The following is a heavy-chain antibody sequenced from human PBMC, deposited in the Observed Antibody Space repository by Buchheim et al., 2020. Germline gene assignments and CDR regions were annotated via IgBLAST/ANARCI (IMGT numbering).Heavy chain of an antibody. CDR1: GFTFSSYA. CDR3: ARGGVAATLVYYYGMDV. J-gene: IGHJ6*02. CDR2: ISYDGSNK. D-gene: IGHD2-15*01. V-gene: IGHV3-30-3*01. Sequence: QVQLVESGGGVVQPGRSLRLSCAASGFTFSSYAMHWVRQAPGKGLEWVAVISYDGSNKYYADSVKGRFTISRDNSKNTRYLQMNSLRAEDTAVYYCARGGVAATLVYYYGMDVWGQGTT.